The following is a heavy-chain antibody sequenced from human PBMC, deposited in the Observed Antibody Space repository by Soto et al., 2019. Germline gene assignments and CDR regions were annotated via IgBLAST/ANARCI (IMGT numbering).Heavy chain of an antibody. CDR2: IRSKANSYLI. J-gene: IGHJ4*02. CDR3: ARGGEMGLNDY. D-gene: IGHD1-26*01. V-gene: IGHV3-73*02. Sequence: EVQLVESGGGLVQPGGSLRLSCAASGFSFSDSAMHWVRQASGKGLEWIARIRSKANSYLIAYDESVRGRFIISRDDSKNTAYLQMNDLKTEDTATYYCARGGEMGLNDYWGQRTLVTVS. CDR1: GFSFSDSA.